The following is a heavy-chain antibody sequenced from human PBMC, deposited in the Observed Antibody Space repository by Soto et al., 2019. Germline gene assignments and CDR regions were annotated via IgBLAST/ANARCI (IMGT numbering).Heavy chain of an antibody. J-gene: IGHJ4*02. CDR1: GDSLTYSY. V-gene: IGHV4-59*12. CDR2: IYYSGTT. D-gene: IGHD3-3*01. CDR3: ARSPRNDFWSGYPFDY. Sequence: SETLSLTCTVSGDSLTYSYWSWIRQAPGKELEWIGYIYYSGTTNYNPSLKRRVIISLDTSKNQFSLKLSSVTAADTAVYYCARSPRNDFWSGYPFDYWGQGTLVTVSS.